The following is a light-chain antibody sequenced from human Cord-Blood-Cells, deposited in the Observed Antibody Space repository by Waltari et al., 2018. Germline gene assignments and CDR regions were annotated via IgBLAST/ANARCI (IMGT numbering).Light chain of an antibody. CDR1: SSNIGAGHD. CDR2: WKR. J-gene: IGLJ3*02. CDR3: QSYDSSLSGSRV. V-gene: IGLV1-40*01. Sequence: QSVLTQPPSVSGAPGQRVTISCTGSSSNIGAGHDVHWYQQLPGTAPKLLIYWKRNRAAGVPDPFSGSQSGTSTSLAITGLQAEDEADYYCQSYDSSLSGSRVFGGGTKLTVL.